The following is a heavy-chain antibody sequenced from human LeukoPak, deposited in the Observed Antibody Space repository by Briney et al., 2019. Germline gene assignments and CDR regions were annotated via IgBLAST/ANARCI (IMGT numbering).Heavy chain of an antibody. CDR2: INHSGST. J-gene: IGHJ4*02. D-gene: IGHD5-12*01. V-gene: IGHV4-34*01. CDR1: GGSFSGYY. CDR3: ARTPGARWTHIVATRSQFDY. Sequence: SETLSLTCAVYGGSFSGYYWSWIRQPPGKGLEWIGEINHSGSTNYNPSLKSRVTISVDTSKNQFSLKLSSVTAADTAVYYRARTPGARWTHIVATRSQFDYWGQGTLVTVSS.